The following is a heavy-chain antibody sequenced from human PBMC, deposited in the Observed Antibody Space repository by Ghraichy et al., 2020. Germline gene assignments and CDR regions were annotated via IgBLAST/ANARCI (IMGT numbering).Heavy chain of an antibody. D-gene: IGHD3-3*01. CDR1: GGSFSGYY. V-gene: IGHV4-34*01. CDR2: INHSGST. J-gene: IGHJ5*02. CDR3: ARGHDFWMTFDP. Sequence: SETLSLTCAVYGGSFSGYYWTWIRQPPGEGLEWIGEINHSGSTNYNPSLKSRVTISLDTSKNQFSLILTSVTAADTAVYYCARGHDFWMTFDPWGQGTLVTVSS.